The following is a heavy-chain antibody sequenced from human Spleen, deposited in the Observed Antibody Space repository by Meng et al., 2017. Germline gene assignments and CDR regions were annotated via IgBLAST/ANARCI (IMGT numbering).Heavy chain of an antibody. D-gene: IGHD3-16*01. V-gene: IGHV3-7*01. CDR2: ITPDGSGK. J-gene: IGHJ4*02. Sequence: EVQLVESGGGFVQPGGSLILSCAASGLTFSTCWMNWVRQAPGRGLEWVANITPDGSGKRHVDSVKGRFTISRDNAKNTLYLQMNSLRAEDTAVYYCARDYSWGYYFDYWGQGTLVTVSS. CDR3: ARDYSWGYYFDY. CDR1: GLTFSTCW.